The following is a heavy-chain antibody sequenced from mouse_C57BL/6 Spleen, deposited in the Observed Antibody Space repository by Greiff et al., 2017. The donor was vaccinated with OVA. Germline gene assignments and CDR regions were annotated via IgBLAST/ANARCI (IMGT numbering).Heavy chain of an antibody. CDR3: ARWDRQETWFAY. D-gene: IGHD4-1*01. CDR2: IYPGDGDT. Sequence: QVQLQQSGPELVKPGASVKISCKASGYAFSSSWMNWVKQRPGKGLEWIGRIYPGDGDTNYNGKFKGKATLTADKSSSTAYMQLSSLTSEDSAVYFCARWDRQETWFAYWGQGTLVTVSA. CDR1: GYAFSSSW. J-gene: IGHJ3*01. V-gene: IGHV1-82*01.